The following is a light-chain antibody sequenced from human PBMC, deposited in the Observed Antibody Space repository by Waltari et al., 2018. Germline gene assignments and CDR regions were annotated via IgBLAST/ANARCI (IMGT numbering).Light chain of an antibody. CDR3: ATWDDSLSAVV. J-gene: IGLJ3*02. V-gene: IGLV1-47*01. Sequence: QSVLTQAPSASGTPGQRIAISSSGGSSNLGDNYASWYQHFPGAAPKCLIGRDDNRPSGVPDRFSGSKSGTSASLAISGLRSEDEADYYCATWDDSLSAVVFGGGTKLTVL. CDR2: RDD. CDR1: SSNLGDNY.